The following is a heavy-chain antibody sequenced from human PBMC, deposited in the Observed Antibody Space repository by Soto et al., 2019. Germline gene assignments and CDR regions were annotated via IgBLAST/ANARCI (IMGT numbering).Heavy chain of an antibody. V-gene: IGHV3-74*01. Sequence: EVQLEESGGGLVRPGGSLRLSCAASGFTFSYYWMHWVRQAPGKGLVWVSRIHSDGSSTTYADFVKGRFIISRDNARNTVDLQMNSVRVEDTAVYYCARGDRGAFDLWGQGTVVTVSP. CDR1: GFTFSYYW. CDR3: ARGDRGAFDL. J-gene: IGHJ3*01. CDR2: IHSDGSST. D-gene: IGHD1-26*01.